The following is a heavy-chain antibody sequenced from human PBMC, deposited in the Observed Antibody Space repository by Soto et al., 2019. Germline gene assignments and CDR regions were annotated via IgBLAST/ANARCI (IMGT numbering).Heavy chain of an antibody. D-gene: IGHD3-10*02. CDR3: ARLHLLLGDVGDDYYCLDV. CDR1: GYTFTSYG. J-gene: IGHJ6*03. CDR2: IGAYNGNT. V-gene: IGHV1-18*01. Sequence: QVTLVQSGAEVKKPGASVKVSCKASGYTFTSYGISWARQAPGQGLEWMGWIGAYNGNTNHAQKLQGRVTMTTDTSTNTAYMELSSLSTDDTAVYYCARLHLLLGDVGDDYYCLDVWGKGNTVAVSS.